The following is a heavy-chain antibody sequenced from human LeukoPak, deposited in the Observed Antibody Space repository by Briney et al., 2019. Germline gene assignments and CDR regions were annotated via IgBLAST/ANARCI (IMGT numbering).Heavy chain of an antibody. J-gene: IGHJ3*02. CDR2: INPSGGST. V-gene: IGHV1-46*01. Sequence: EASVKVSCKASGYTFTSHYMHWVRQAPGQGLEWMGIINPSGGSTSYAQKFQGRVTMTRDTSTSTAYMELSSLRSEDTAVYYCARASGLGAFDIWGQGTMVTVSS. CDR3: ARASGLGAFDI. CDR1: GYTFTSHY. D-gene: IGHD3-10*01.